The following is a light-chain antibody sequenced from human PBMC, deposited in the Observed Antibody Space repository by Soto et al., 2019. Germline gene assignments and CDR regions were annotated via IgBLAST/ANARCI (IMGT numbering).Light chain of an antibody. CDR2: EVS. Sequence: QSALTQPASVSGSPGQSITISCTGTSSDVGGYNYVSWYQQHPGKAPKLMIYEVSNRPSGVSNRFSGSKSGNMASLTISGLQAEDEADYYCSSYTSSSTPYVFGTGTKLT. CDR3: SSYTSSSTPYV. CDR1: SSDVGGYNY. V-gene: IGLV2-14*01. J-gene: IGLJ1*01.